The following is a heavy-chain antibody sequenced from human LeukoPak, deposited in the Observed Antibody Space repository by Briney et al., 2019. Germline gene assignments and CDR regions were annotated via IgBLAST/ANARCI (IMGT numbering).Heavy chain of an antibody. CDR2: ISSDGSST. CDR3: ARDRGSSTKRGHFDY. J-gene: IGHJ4*02. CDR1: GFTFSSYA. D-gene: IGHD3-10*01. V-gene: IGHV3-64*01. Sequence: GGSLRLSCAASGFTFSSYAMHWVRQAPGQGLEYVSAISSDGSSTYYANSVKGRFTISRDNSKNTLYLQMGSLRAEDMAVYYCARDRGSSTKRGHFDYWGQGTLVTVSS.